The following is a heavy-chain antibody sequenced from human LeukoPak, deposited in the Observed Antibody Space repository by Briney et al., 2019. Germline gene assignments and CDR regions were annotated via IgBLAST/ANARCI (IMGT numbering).Heavy chain of an antibody. V-gene: IGHV1-69*13. Sequence: GASVKVSCKASGGTFSSYAISWVRQAPGQGLEWMGGIIPIFGTANYAQKFQGRVTITADEPTSTAYMELSSLRSEDTAVYYCATLVDSDMITFGGVIGLLFDYWGQGTLVTVSS. CDR3: ATLVDSDMITFGGVIGLLFDY. CDR1: GGTFSSYA. CDR2: IIPIFGTA. J-gene: IGHJ4*02. D-gene: IGHD3-16*02.